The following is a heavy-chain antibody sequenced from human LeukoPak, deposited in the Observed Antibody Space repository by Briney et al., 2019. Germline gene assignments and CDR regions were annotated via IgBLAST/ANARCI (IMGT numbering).Heavy chain of an antibody. V-gene: IGHV4-59*12. CDR1: GGSIRSYY. J-gene: IGHJ4*02. CDR3: ARAGLVDITMVRGATLDY. Sequence: SETLSLTCNVSGGSIRSYYWSWIRQSPGKGLEWIGYVYYTGSTNYNPSLKSRVTISVDTSKNQFSLKLSSVTAADTAVYYRARAGLVDITMVRGATLDYWGQGTLVTVSS. CDR2: VYYTGST. D-gene: IGHD3-10*01.